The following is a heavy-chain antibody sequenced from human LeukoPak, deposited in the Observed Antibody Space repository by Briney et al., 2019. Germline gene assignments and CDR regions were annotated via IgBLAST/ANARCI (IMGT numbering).Heavy chain of an antibody. CDR1: GYTFTGYY. CDR3: ARDPRPTIDAFDI. CDR2: INPDSGGT. V-gene: IGHV1-2*02. J-gene: IGHJ3*02. Sequence: GASVKVSCKASGYTFTGYYVHWVRQAAGQGLEWMGWINPDSGGTNYAQKLQGRVTMTRDTAISTAYMELSSLRSDDTAVYYCARDPRPTIDAFDIWGQGTMVTVSS.